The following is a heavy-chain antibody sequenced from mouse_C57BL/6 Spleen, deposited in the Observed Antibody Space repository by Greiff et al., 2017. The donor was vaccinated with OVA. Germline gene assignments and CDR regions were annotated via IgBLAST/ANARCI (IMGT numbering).Heavy chain of an antibody. J-gene: IGHJ1*03. D-gene: IGHD1-1*02. Sequence: QVQLKESGAELVRPGTSVKVSCKASGYAFTNYLIEWVKQRPGQGLEWIGVINPGSGGTNYNEKFKGKATLTADKSSSTAYMQLISLTSEDSAVYFCAKHGYWYFDVWGTGTTVTVSS. CDR1: GYAFTNYL. CDR2: INPGSGGT. CDR3: AKHGYWYFDV. V-gene: IGHV1-54*01.